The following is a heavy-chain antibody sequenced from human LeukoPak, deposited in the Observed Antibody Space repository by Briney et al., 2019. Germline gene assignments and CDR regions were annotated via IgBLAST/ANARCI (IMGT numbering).Heavy chain of an antibody. V-gene: IGHV4-34*12. D-gene: IGHD3-10*01. CDR2: IIHGGST. Sequence: PSQTLSLTCAVYGASLSGYYASWIRQPPGKWREWNGEIIHGGSTNYNPSLKSRVTISVGTSKNQFSLTLSSVTAADTAVYYCARVSWYYGSGSYYSPFDYWGQGTLVTVSS. CDR3: ARVSWYYGSGSYYSPFDY. J-gene: IGHJ4*02. CDR1: GASLSGYY.